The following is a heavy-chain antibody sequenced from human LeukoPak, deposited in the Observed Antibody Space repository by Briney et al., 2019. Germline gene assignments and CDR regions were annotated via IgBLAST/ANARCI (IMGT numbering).Heavy chain of an antibody. CDR1: GDTVSSDNFY. CDR2: VYYSGAS. Sequence: PSENLSLTCTVSGDTVSSDNFYCAWIRQPPGKGLEWIGSVYYSGASYYSPSLRGRVTIAVDKSKKQFSVDLQFVTAADTAVYYCARGPTYNDGGGPTVEGPIDIWGRGTMVTVSS. V-gene: IGHV4-39*01. J-gene: IGHJ3*02. D-gene: IGHD1-1*01. CDR3: ARGPTYNDGGGPTVEGPIDI.